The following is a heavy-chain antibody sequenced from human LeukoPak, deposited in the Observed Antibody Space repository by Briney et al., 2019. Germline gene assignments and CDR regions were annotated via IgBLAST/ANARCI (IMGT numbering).Heavy chain of an antibody. J-gene: IGHJ4*02. CDR2: ISYDGSNK. CDR3: ARGAAHDY. Sequence: PGGSLRLSCAASGFTFSSYATHWVRQAPGKGLEWVAVISYDGSNKYYADSVKGRFTISRDNSKNTLYLQMNSLRAEDTAVYYCARGAAHDYWGQGTLVTVSP. V-gene: IGHV3-30*04. D-gene: IGHD6-25*01. CDR1: GFTFSSYA.